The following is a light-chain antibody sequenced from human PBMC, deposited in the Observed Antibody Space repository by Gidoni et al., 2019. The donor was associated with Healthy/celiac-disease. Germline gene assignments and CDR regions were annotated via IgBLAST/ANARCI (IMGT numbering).Light chain of an antibody. CDR3: QSADSSGTYV. CDR2: KDS. J-gene: IGLJ1*01. CDR1: ALPKQY. V-gene: IGLV3-25*03. Sequence: SYELTQPPSVSVSPGQTARIPCSGDALPKQYAYWYQQKPGQAPVLVIYKDSERPSGIPERFSGSSSGKTVTLTISGVQAEDEADYYCQSADSSGTYVFGTGTKVTVL.